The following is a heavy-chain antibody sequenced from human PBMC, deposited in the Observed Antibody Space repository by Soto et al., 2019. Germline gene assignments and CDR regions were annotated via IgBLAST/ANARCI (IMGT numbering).Heavy chain of an antibody. V-gene: IGHV3-23*01. Sequence: LRLSWRAAWFTCGTYGSSLVRQAPGKGLEWVSAISGSGGSTYYADSVKGRFTISRDNSKNTLYLQMNSLRAEDTAVYYCAKCWYYSYMAVWGKGTTVTVSS. D-gene: IGHD6-13*01. CDR3: AKCWYYSYMAV. CDR2: ISGSGGST. CDR1: WFTCGTYG. J-gene: IGHJ6*03.